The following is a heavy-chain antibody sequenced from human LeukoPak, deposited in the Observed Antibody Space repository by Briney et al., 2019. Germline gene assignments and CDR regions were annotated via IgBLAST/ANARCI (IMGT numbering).Heavy chain of an antibody. D-gene: IGHD6-13*01. J-gene: IGHJ4*02. Sequence: GGSLRLSCAASGFTVSTNYMTWVRQAPGKGLEWVSVIYSGGSTYYADSVKGRFSISRDNSRNTLYLQLNSLRAEDTAVYYCAKDTRPYSSGWYSLDYGGQGTLVTVSS. CDR3: AKDTRPYSSGWYSLDY. CDR2: IYSGGST. V-gene: IGHV3-53*01. CDR1: GFTVSTNY.